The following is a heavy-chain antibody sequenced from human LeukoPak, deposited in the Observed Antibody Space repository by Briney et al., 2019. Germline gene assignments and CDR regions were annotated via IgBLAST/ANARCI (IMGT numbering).Heavy chain of an antibody. V-gene: IGHV4-39*01. D-gene: IGHD3-9*01. J-gene: IGHJ3*02. CDR2: IYYSGST. CDR3: ARQNTINHDAFDI. Sequence: SETLSLTCTVFGASLSSSSYYWGWTRHPPGTGMEWFGGIYYSGSTYYNPSLQSRVIISVDTSKNQFSLKLSSVTPADTAVYYCARQNTINHDAFDIWGQGTMVTVSS. CDR1: GASLSSSSYY.